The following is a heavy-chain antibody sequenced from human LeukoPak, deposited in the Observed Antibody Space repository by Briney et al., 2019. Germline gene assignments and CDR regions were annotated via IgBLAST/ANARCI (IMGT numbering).Heavy chain of an antibody. CDR1: GYTFTGYY. D-gene: IGHD3-10*01. CDR3: ARGHYYGSGSYGF. CDR2: IIPILGIA. V-gene: IGHV1-69*04. Sequence: SVKVSCKASGYTFTGYYMHWVRQAPGQGLEWMGRIIPILGIANYAQKFQGRVTITADKSTSTAYMELSSLRSEDTAVYYCARGHYYGSGSYGFWGQGTLVTVSS. J-gene: IGHJ4*02.